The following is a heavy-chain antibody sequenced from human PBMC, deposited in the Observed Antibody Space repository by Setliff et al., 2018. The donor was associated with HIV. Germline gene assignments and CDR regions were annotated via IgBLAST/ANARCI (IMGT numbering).Heavy chain of an antibody. CDR3: ARVTQSLSLGV. D-gene: IGHD3-10*01. CDR1: GFTFTNYA. V-gene: IGHV1-3*01. Sequence: ASVKVSCKASGFTFTNYAVHWVRQAPGQRLEWMGWINAGNVNTKYSRKFQGRVTITRDTSASTAYMELSGLRSEDTAVYYCARVTQSLSLGVWGQGTLVTSPQ. J-gene: IGHJ4*02. CDR2: INAGNVNT.